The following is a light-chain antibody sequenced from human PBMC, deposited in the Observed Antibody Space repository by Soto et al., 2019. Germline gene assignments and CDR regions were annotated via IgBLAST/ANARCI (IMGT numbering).Light chain of an antibody. V-gene: IGKV3-20*01. CDR2: GAS. CDR1: QSFSSSF. CDR3: QQYGSSSWT. Sequence: EIVLTQSPGTLSLSPGERATLSCRASQSFSSSFLAWYQQTPGQAPRLLIYGASSRATGIPDRFSGSGSGTDFSLTISRLEPEDFAVYFCQQYGSSSWTFGQGTKVEIK. J-gene: IGKJ1*01.